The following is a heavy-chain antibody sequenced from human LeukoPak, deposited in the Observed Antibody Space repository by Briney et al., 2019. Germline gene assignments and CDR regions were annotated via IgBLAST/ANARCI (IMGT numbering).Heavy chain of an antibody. D-gene: IGHD4-17*01. CDR3: ARPTYGDYESDAFDI. V-gene: IGHV4-34*01. J-gene: IGHJ3*02. Sequence: SETLSLTCAVYGGSFSGYYWTWIRQPPGKGLEWIGEINHSGSTNYNPSLKSRVTISVDTSKNQFSLKLSSVTAADTAVYYCARPTYGDYESDAFDIWGQGTMVTVSS. CDR2: INHSGST. CDR1: GGSFSGYY.